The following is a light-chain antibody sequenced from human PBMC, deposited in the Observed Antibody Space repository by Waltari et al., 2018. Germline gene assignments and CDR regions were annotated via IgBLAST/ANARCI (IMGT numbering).Light chain of an antibody. J-gene: IGLJ1*01. CDR2: YES. V-gene: IGLV3-21*04. CDR1: KLASKS. Sequence: SYVLTQPPSVSVAPGKTASITCGGKKLASKSVHWYQQQPGQAPILVISYESDRPSGIPERFSGSNSGNTATLTISRVEAGDEADYYCQVWDANTDPGVFGTGTEVTVL. CDR3: QVWDANTDPGV.